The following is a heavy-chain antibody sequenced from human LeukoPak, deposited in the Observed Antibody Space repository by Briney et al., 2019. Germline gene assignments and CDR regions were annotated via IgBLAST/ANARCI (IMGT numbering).Heavy chain of an antibody. CDR3: ATPPKIDHRSRYYYYYGMDV. CDR1: GYTLTELS. V-gene: IGHV1-24*01. D-gene: IGHD1-14*01. CDR2: FDPEDGET. Sequence: APVKVSCKVSGYTLTELSMHWVRQAPGKGLEWMGGFDPEDGETIYAQKFQGRVTMTEDTSTDTAYMELSSLRSEDTAVYYCATPPKIDHRSRYYYYYGMDVWGQGTTVTVSS. J-gene: IGHJ6*02.